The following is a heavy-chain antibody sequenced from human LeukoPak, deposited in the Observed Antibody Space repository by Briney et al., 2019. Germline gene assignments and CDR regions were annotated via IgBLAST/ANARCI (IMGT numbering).Heavy chain of an antibody. Sequence: PGRSLRLSCAASGFTFSSYAMHWVRQAPGKGLEWVAVISYDGSNKYYADSVKGRFTISRDNSKNTLYLQMNSLRAEDTAVYYCASSGYDIDYWGQGTLVTVSS. D-gene: IGHD5-12*01. CDR1: GFTFSSYA. V-gene: IGHV3-30*04. J-gene: IGHJ4*02. CDR2: ISYDGSNK. CDR3: ASSGYDIDY.